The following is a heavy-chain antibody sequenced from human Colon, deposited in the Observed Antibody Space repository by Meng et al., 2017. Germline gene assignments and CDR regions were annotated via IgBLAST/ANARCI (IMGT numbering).Heavy chain of an antibody. CDR2: IYYSGST. V-gene: IGHV4-61*01. Sequence: QVQLQDSGPVPVRPSETLSLTCTFSGGTVSSGSSNWSWIRQPPGKGLEWIGYIYYSGSTNYNPSLKSRVTISVDTSKNQFSLKLSSVTAADTAVYYCARGASDYDFAYWGQGTLVTVSS. J-gene: IGHJ4*02. CDR1: GGTVSSGSSN. CDR3: ARGASDYDFAY. D-gene: IGHD3-22*01.